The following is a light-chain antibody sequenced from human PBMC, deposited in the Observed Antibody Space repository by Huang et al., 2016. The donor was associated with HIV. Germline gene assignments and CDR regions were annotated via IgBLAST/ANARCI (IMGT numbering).Light chain of an antibody. CDR3: QHYNNWPLT. J-gene: IGKJ4*01. CDR2: DTA. Sequence: ELVLTQSPAVLSMSPGERATVTCRASLRVANKLAWYQQKPGRAPRLVIYDTATRAGGVPARFSGSGSGTNFTLTINSLQSEDLAVYFCQHYNNWPLTFGGGTRVEIK. CDR1: LRVANK. V-gene: IGKV3-15*01.